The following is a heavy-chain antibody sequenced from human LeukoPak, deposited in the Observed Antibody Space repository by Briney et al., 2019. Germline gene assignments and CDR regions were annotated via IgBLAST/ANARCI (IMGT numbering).Heavy chain of an antibody. Sequence: GGSLRLSCAASGFTFSTFWMHWVRQAPGKGLVWVSRINTDGSSTIYADSVKGRFTIPRDNAKNTLYLQMNSLRAEDTAVYYCARSEYSSTWYGDYYYYYMDVWGKGTTVTVSS. CDR1: GFTFSTFW. J-gene: IGHJ6*03. D-gene: IGHD6-13*01. CDR2: INTDGSST. V-gene: IGHV3-74*01. CDR3: ARSEYSSTWYGDYYYYYMDV.